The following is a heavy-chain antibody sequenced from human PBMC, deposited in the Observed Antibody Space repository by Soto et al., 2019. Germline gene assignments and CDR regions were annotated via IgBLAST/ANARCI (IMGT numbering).Heavy chain of an antibody. J-gene: IGHJ4*02. V-gene: IGHV3-74*01. Sequence: EVQLVESGGGLVQPGGSLRLSCAASGFTFGNYWMHWVRQAPGKGLEWVSRMNSDVSSTNYADSVKGRFTVSRDNAKNTLYLQMNSLRAEDTAVYYCATAEVDYWGPGTLVTVSS. CDR2: MNSDVSST. CDR1: GFTFGNYW. CDR3: ATAEVDY.